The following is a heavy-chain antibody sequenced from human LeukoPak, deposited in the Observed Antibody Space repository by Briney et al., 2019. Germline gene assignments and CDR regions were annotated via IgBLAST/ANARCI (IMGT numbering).Heavy chain of an antibody. CDR2: FSGGGDS. V-gene: IGHV3-23*01. Sequence: GGTLRLSCVASGFTSGVYAMSWVRQAPGKGLEWVSAFSGGGDSFYADSVRGRFSVSADKSKNILYLQMNSLRAEDTAVYYCAKDRVAAAGFNEFDYWGQGTLVTVSS. J-gene: IGHJ4*02. CDR1: GFTSGVYA. D-gene: IGHD6-13*01. CDR3: AKDRVAAAGFNEFDY.